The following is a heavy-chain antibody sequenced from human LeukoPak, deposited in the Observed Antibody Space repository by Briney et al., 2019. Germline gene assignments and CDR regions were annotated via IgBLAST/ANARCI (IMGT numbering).Heavy chain of an antibody. CDR2: ISGGGGST. Sequence: PGGSLRLSCAASGFTFSSYAMSWVRQAPGKGLEWVSAISGGGGSTYYADSVKGRFTISRDNSKNTLYLQMNSLRAEDTAVYYCAKLFGYYDSSGYYYDYWGQGTLVTVSS. D-gene: IGHD3-22*01. V-gene: IGHV3-23*01. J-gene: IGHJ4*02. CDR3: AKLFGYYDSSGYYYDY. CDR1: GFTFSSYA.